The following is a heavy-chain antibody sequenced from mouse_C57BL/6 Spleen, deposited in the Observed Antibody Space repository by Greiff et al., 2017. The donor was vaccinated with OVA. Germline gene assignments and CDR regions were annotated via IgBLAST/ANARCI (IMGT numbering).Heavy chain of an antibody. J-gene: IGHJ2*01. D-gene: IGHD2-5*01. CDR3: TGSNYPYFDY. Sequence: EVKVEESGGGLVQPGGSMKLSCVASGFTFSNYWMNWVRQSPEKGLEWVAQIRLKSDNYATHYAESVKGRFTISRDDSKSSVYLQMNNLRAEDTGIYYCTGSNYPYFDYWGQGTTLTVSS. CDR1: GFTFSNYW. V-gene: IGHV6-3*01. CDR2: IRLKSDNYAT.